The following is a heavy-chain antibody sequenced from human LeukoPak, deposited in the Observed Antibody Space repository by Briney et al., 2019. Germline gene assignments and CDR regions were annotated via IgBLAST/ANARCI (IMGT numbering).Heavy chain of an antibody. V-gene: IGHV3-53*04. Sequence: PGGSLRLSCAASGFTVSSNYMSWARQAPGKGLEWVSVIYSGGSTYYADSVKGRFTISRHNSKNTLYLQMNSLRAEDTAVYYCARWTPLRYFDGGMDVWGQGTTVTVSS. CDR3: ARWTPLRYFDGGMDV. J-gene: IGHJ6*02. CDR1: GFTVSSNY. CDR2: IYSGGST. D-gene: IGHD3-9*01.